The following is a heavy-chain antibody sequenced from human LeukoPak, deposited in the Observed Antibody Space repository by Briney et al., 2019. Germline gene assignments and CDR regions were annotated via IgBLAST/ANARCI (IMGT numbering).Heavy chain of an antibody. D-gene: IGHD5-12*01. J-gene: IGHJ4*02. V-gene: IGHV3-15*01. CDR3: IWLGGFDY. Sequence: PGGSLRLSCAASGFTFSKAWMSWVRQAPGKGLEWVGRIKSKTDGGITDYAAPVKGRFTISRDDSKNTLYLQMNSLKTEDTAVYSCIWLGGFDYWGQGTLVTVS. CDR1: GFTFSKAW. CDR2: IKSKTDGGIT.